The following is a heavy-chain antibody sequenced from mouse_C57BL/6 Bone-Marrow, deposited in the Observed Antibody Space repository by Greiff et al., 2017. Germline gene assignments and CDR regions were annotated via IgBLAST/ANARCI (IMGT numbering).Heavy chain of an antibody. Sequence: VQLQEPGPGLVAPSPSLSITCTVSGFSLTSYAISWVRQPPGQGLEWLGVIWPGGGKNYNSALKSRLSISKDNSKSQVFLKMNSLQADDTARYYCARNRKWYFDVWGKGTTVTVSS. CDR3: ARNRKWYFDV. CDR1: GFSLTSYA. V-gene: IGHV2-9-1*01. J-gene: IGHJ1*03. CDR2: IWPGGGK.